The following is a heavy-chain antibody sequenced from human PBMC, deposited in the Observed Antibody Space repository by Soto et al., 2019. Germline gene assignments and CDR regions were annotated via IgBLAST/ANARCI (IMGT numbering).Heavy chain of an antibody. V-gene: IGHV3-23*01. CDR1: GFTFTSCA. Sequence: GGSLRLSCAASGFTFTSCAMTWVLQAPGKGLEWVSAISGSGGSTYYADSVKGRFTISRDNSKNMLYLQMNSLRAEDTAVYYCAKDRSWDYFDYWGQGTLVTVSS. CDR3: AKDRSWDYFDY. J-gene: IGHJ4*02. D-gene: IGHD1-26*01. CDR2: ISGSGGST.